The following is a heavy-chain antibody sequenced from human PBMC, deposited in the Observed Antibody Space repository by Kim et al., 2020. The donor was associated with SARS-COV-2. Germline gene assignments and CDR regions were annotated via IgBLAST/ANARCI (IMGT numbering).Heavy chain of an antibody. CDR3: ARARLGSVPEDYYGMDV. V-gene: IGHV3-23*01. J-gene: IGHJ6*02. CDR2: ISGSGGST. CDR1: GFTFSSYA. D-gene: IGHD2-2*01. Sequence: GGSLRLSCAASGFTFSSYAMSWVRQAPGKGLEWVSAISGSGGSTYYADSVKGRFTISRDNSKNTLYLQMNSLRAEDTAVYYCARARLGSVPEDYYGMDVWGQGTTVTVSS.